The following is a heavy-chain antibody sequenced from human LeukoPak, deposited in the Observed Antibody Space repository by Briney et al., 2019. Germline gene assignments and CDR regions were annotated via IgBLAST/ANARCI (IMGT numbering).Heavy chain of an antibody. CDR1: GGSISSGDYY. Sequence: SETLSLTCTVSGGSISSGDYYWSWIRQPPGKGLEWIGYFYYSGSTYYNPSLKSRVTISEDTSKNQFSLKLSSVTAADTAVYYCARPYYYDSRIDPWGQGTLVTVSS. D-gene: IGHD3-22*01. CDR2: FYYSGST. CDR3: ARPYYYDSRIDP. V-gene: IGHV4-30-4*01. J-gene: IGHJ5*02.